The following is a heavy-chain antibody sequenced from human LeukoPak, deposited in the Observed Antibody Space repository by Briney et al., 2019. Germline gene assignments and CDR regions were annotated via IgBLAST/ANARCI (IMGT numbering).Heavy chain of an antibody. D-gene: IGHD3-10*01. Sequence: GGSLRLSCAASGFTFNNYAMSWVRQAPGKGLEWVSAISGSGAGTYYADSVKGRFTTSRDNSKNTLYVQMNSQRAEDTAVYYCASAVVRAREIHWGQGTLVTVSS. V-gene: IGHV3-23*01. J-gene: IGHJ4*02. CDR2: ISGSGAGT. CDR3: ASAVVRAREIH. CDR1: GFTFNNYA.